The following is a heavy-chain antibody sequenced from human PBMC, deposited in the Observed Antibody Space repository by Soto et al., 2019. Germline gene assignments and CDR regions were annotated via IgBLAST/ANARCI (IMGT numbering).Heavy chain of an antibody. V-gene: IGHV4-59*08. CDR1: GGSISSYY. CDR3: ARGGSYGDYQDY. D-gene: IGHD4-17*01. J-gene: IGHJ4*02. CDR2: IYYSGST. Sequence: QVQLQESGPGLVKPSETLSLTCTVSGGSISSYYWSWIRQPPGKGLEWIGYIYYSGSTNYNPSLKSRVTISVDTSKNQFSLKLSSVTAADTAVYYCARGGSYGDYQDYWGQGTLVTVSS.